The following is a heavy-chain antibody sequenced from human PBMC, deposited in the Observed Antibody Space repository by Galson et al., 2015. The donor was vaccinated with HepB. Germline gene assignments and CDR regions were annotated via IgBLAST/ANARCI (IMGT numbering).Heavy chain of an antibody. CDR3: ARLHISIFGVVTAHFDY. CDR2: IYFSGRT. J-gene: IGHJ4*02. CDR1: GGSISSGDHY. D-gene: IGHD3-3*01. V-gene: IGHV4-30-4*01. Sequence: TLSLTCTVSGGSISSGDHYWSWVRQPPGKGLEWIGHIYFSGRTFFNPSLKSRLTMSVETSKSQFSLKLNSVTAADTAVYYCARLHISIFGVVTAHFDYWGQGTLVTVSS.